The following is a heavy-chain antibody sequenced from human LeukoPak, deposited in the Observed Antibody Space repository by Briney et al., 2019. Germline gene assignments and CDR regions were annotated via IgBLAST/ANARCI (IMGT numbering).Heavy chain of an antibody. V-gene: IGHV3-23*01. CDR3: AKDLRVLLWFGELDY. CDR1: GFTFSSYA. D-gene: IGHD3-10*01. J-gene: IGHJ4*02. CDR2: ISGSGGST. Sequence: GGSLRLSCAASGFTFSSYAMSWVRQAPGKGLEWVSAISGSGGSTYYADSVKGRFTISRDNSKNTLYLQMNSLRAEDTAVYYCAKDLRVLLWFGELDYWGQGTLVTVSS.